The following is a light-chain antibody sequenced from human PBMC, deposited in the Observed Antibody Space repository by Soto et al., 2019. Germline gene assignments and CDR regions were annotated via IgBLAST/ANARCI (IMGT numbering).Light chain of an antibody. CDR3: QQYGSSPFT. CDR2: GSS. CDR1: QSVSTTY. J-gene: IGKJ5*01. V-gene: IGKV3-20*01. Sequence: EIVLTQSPGTLSLSPGERATLSCRASQSVSTTYLAWYQQKPGQAPRVLIYGSSSRSTGIPDRFSGSGSGDDFPIIISRLEPEDFAVYYCQQYGSSPFTFGQGTRLEI.